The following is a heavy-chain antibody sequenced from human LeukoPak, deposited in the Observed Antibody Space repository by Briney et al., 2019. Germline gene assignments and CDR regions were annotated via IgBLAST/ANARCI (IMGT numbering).Heavy chain of an antibody. D-gene: IGHD6-13*01. Sequence: GASVKVSCKASGYTFTGYYMHWVRQAPGQGLEWMGWINPNSGGTNYAQKFQGRVTMTRDTSISTAYMELSRLRSDDTAVYYCARDEGIAAVGTFLWYFDLWGRGTLVTVSS. CDR2: INPNSGGT. CDR1: GYTFTGYY. V-gene: IGHV1-2*02. CDR3: ARDEGIAAVGTFLWYFDL. J-gene: IGHJ2*01.